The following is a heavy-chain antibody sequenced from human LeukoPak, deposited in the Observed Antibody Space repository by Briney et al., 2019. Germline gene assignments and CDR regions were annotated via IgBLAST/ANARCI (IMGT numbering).Heavy chain of an antibody. D-gene: IGHD6-19*01. CDR1: GGSFSGYY. Sequence: PSETLSLTCAVYGGSFSGYYWSWIRQPPGKGLEWIGEINHSGSTNYNPSLKSRVTISVDTSKNQFSLKLSSVTAADTAVYYCARAAVGSSGWPFDYWGREPWSPSPQ. CDR3: ARAAVGSSGWPFDY. V-gene: IGHV4-34*01. CDR2: INHSGST. J-gene: IGHJ4*02.